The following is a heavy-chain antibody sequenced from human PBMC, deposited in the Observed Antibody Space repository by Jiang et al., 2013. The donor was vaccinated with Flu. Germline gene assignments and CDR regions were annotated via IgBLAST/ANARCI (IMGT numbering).Heavy chain of an antibody. V-gene: IGHV6-1*01. CDR2: AYYRSKWYN. D-gene: IGHD6-13*01. CDR1: GDRVSRNSAA. Sequence: LTCDISGDRVSRNSAAWNWIRQPPSRGLEWLGRAYYRSKWYNDYALSVKGRITINPDTSKNQFSLRLSSVIPEDAAVYYCARTATAYDVLDIWGQGTTVTVSS. J-gene: IGHJ3*02. CDR3: ARTATAYDVLDI.